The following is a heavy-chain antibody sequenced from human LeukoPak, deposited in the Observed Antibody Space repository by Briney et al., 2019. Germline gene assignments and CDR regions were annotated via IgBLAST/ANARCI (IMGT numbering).Heavy chain of an antibody. Sequence: GGSLRLSCAASGFTFSSYGMHWVRQAPGKGLEWVAVISDDGSNKYYADSVKGRFTISRDNSKNTLYLQMNSLRAEDTAVYYCAKVKLAVARTGSGDYWGQGTLVTVSS. CDR3: AKVKLAVARTGSGDY. V-gene: IGHV3-30*18. D-gene: IGHD6-19*01. J-gene: IGHJ4*02. CDR2: ISDDGSNK. CDR1: GFTFSSYG.